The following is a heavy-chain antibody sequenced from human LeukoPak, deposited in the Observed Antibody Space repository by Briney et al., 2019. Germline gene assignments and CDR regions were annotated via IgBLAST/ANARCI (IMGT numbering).Heavy chain of an antibody. J-gene: IGHJ4*02. Sequence: GASVKVSCKASGGTFSSYAISWVRQAPGQGLEWMGRIIPILGIANYAQKFQGRVTITADKSTSTAYMELSSLRSEDTAVYYCARGLRQHYYDSSGYGDFDYWGQGTLVTVSS. CDR1: GGTFSSYA. CDR3: ARGLRQHYYDSSGYGDFDY. CDR2: IIPILGIA. D-gene: IGHD3-22*01. V-gene: IGHV1-69*04.